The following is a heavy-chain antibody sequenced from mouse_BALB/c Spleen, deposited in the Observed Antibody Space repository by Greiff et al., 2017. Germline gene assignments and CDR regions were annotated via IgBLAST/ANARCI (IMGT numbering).Heavy chain of an antibody. V-gene: IGHV2-2*02. D-gene: IGHD1-1*01. J-gene: IGHJ2*01. CDR2: IWSGGST. CDR3: ARNTVVAPYYFDY. Sequence: QVQLQQSGPGLVQPSQSLSITCTASGFSLTSYGIHWVRQSPGKGLEWLGVIWSGGSTDYYAAFISRLSISKDNSKSQVFFKMNSLQANDTAIYYCARNTVVAPYYFDYWGEGTTLTVSS. CDR1: GFSLTSYG.